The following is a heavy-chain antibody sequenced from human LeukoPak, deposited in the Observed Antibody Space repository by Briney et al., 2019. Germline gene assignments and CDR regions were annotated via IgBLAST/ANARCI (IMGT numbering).Heavy chain of an antibody. V-gene: IGHV4-59*01. Sequence: SETPSLTCTVSGGSISSYYWSWIRQPPGKGLEWIGYIYYSGSTNYNPSLKSRVTISVDTSKNQFSLKLRSVTAADTAVYYCARSKDILTGYCFDYWGQGTLVTVSS. CDR3: ARSKDILTGYCFDY. CDR1: GGSISSYY. J-gene: IGHJ4*02. CDR2: IYYSGST. D-gene: IGHD3-9*01.